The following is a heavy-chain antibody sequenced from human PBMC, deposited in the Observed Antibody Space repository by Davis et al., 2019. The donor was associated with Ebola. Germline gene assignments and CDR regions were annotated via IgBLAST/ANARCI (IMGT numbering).Heavy chain of an antibody. CDR1: GFTFSSYS. CDR3: AKGAGPGSFSELTN. J-gene: IGHJ4*02. CDR2: ISSSSSYI. Sequence: GESLKISCAASGFTFSSYSMNWVRQAPGKGLEWVSSISSSSSYIYYADSVKGRFTISRDNAKNSLYLQMNSLRAEDTAVYYCAKGAGPGSFSELTNWGQGTLVTVSS. D-gene: IGHD3-10*01. V-gene: IGHV3-21*01.